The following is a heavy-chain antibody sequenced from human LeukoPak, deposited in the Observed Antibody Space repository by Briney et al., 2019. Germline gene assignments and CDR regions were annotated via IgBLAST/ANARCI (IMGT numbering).Heavy chain of an antibody. V-gene: IGHV3-48*01. CDR1: GFTFSSYS. CDR2: ISSSSSTI. J-gene: IGHJ3*02. CDR3: ARDRGGSAYCGGDCYNDAFDI. D-gene: IGHD2-21*02. Sequence: GGSLRLSCAASGFTFSSYSMNWVRQAPGKGLEWASYISSSSSTIYYADSVKGRFTISRDNAKNSLYLQMNSLRAEDTAVYYCARDRGGSAYCGGDCYNDAFDIWGQGTMVTVSS.